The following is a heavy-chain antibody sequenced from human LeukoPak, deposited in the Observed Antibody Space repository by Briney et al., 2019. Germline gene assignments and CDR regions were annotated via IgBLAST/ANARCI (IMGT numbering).Heavy chain of an antibody. CDR1: GGSISSSDDY. CDR3: AGGVGATTYF. D-gene: IGHD1-26*01. Sequence: SETLSLTCTVSGGSISSSDDYWGWIRQPPGKGLEWIGVIYYGGSTYYHPSLKSRVTISMDTSKSQFSLRLTSVTAAATAVYYCAGGVGATTYFWGQGTLVTVSS. V-gene: IGHV4-39*07. J-gene: IGHJ4*02. CDR2: IYYGGST.